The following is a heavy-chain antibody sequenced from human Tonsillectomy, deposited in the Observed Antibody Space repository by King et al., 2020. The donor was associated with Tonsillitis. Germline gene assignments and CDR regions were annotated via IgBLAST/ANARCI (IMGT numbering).Heavy chain of an antibody. CDR1: GGTLSNYG. CDR3: ARVSLNFASGKSAYYYMDV. V-gene: IGHV1-69*01. D-gene: IGHD3-10*01. Sequence: QLVQSGAEVKKPGSSVKVSCKASGGTLSNYGISWVRQAPGQGLEWMGGIIPIFGTAKFAQKFQGRVTITADESTSTAYIELSSLRSDDTAVYYCARVSLNFASGKSAYYYMDVWGKGTTVTVSS. CDR2: IIPIFGTA. J-gene: IGHJ6*03.